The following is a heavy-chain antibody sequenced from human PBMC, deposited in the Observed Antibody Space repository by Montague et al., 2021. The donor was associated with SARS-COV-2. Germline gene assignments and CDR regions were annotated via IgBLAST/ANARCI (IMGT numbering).Heavy chain of an antibody. Sequence: SLRLSCAASGFTFDDYAMHWVRQAPGKGLEWVSGISWNSGSIGYADSVKDRFTISRDNAKNSLYLQMNSLRAEDTALYYCAKVDSYGSGTVYWGQGTLVTVSS. CDR3: AKVDSYGSGTVY. D-gene: IGHD3-10*01. CDR1: GFTFDDYA. CDR2: ISWNSGSI. V-gene: IGHV3-9*01. J-gene: IGHJ4*02.